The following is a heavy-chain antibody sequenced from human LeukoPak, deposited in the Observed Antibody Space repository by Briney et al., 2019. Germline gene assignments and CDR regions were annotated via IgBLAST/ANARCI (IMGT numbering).Heavy chain of an antibody. CDR1: GYTFTSYG. V-gene: IGHV1-18*01. Sequence: ASVKVSCKASGYTFTSYGISWVRQAPGQGLEWMGWISAYNGNTNYAQNLQGRVTMTTDTSTSTAYMELRSLRTDDTAVYYCARRKLVPGPFDYWGQGTLVTVSS. J-gene: IGHJ4*02. CDR3: ARRKLVPGPFDY. D-gene: IGHD4-23*01. CDR2: ISAYNGNT.